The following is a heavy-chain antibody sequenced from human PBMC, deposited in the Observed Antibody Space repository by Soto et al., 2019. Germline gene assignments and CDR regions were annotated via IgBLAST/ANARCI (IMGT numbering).Heavy chain of an antibody. V-gene: IGHV1-18*01. CDR3: AREFSYGSGSYS. D-gene: IGHD3-10*01. J-gene: IGHJ4*02. CDR1: GYTFTSYG. CDR2: ISAYNGNT. Sequence: QVQLVQSGAEVKKPGASVKVSCKASGYTFTSYGISWVRQAPGQGLEWMGWISAYNGNTNYAQKPQGRVSMTTDTSPSTAHMELRRLRSDGTAVYYCAREFSYGSGSYSWGQGTLGTVSS.